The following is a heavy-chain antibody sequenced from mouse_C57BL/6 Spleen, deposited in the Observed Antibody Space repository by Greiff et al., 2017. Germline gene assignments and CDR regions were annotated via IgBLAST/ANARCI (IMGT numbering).Heavy chain of an antibody. V-gene: IGHV1-52*01. CDR2: IDPSDSET. D-gene: IGHD3-2*02. CDR1: GYTFTSYW. CDR3: ARRGEASIFYAMDY. Sequence: QVQLQQPGAELVRPGSSVKLSCKASGYTFTSYWMHWVKQRPIQGLEWIGNIDPSDSETHYNQKFKDKATLTVDKSSSTAYMQLSSLTSEDSAVYYCARRGEASIFYAMDYWGQGTSVTVSS. J-gene: IGHJ4*01.